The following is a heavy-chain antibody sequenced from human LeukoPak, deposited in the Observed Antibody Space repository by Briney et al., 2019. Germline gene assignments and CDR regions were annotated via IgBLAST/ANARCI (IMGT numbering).Heavy chain of an antibody. CDR3: AREGSSGQDWYAFDI. J-gene: IGHJ3*02. D-gene: IGHD5-12*01. CDR2: MYFNSGAT. Sequence: ASVRVSCKTSGFTFTGYYVQWVRQSPGQGPEWVGWMYFNSGATRFAPKFQGRVTMARDTSISTAYMEFSSLRSDDTAMYYCAREGSSGQDWYAFDIWGQGTMLTVSS. CDR1: GFTFTGYY. V-gene: IGHV1-2*02.